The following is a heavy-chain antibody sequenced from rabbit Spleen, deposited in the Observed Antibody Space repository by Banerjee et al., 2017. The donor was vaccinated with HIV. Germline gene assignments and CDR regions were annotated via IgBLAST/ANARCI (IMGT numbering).Heavy chain of an antibody. D-gene: IGHD1-1*01. CDR1: GISFGFSDY. V-gene: IGHV1S40*01. J-gene: IGHJ6*01. Sequence: QQLVESGGGLVKPGASLTLTCKASGISFGFSDYMCWVRQAPGKGLEWVACAYAGSSDSTYSATWAKGRFTCSKTSSTTVTLQMTRLTAADTATYFCARDTSSSFSSYGMDLWGPGTLVTVS. CDR2: AYAGSSDST. CDR3: ARDTSSSFSSYGMDL.